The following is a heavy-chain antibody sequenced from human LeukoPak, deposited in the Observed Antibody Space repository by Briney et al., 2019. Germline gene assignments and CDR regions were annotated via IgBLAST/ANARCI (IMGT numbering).Heavy chain of an antibody. J-gene: IGHJ3*02. CDR1: GFALSKYW. D-gene: IGHD6-19*01. V-gene: IGHV3-7*01. Sequence: GGSLRLSCAASGFALSKYWMSWVRQAPGKGLEWVANIKQDESEKYYVDSVKGRFTISRDNADNSLYLQMSSLKVEDTAVYFCARYGNGEWLAHYAFDMWGQGTMVTVSS. CDR2: IKQDESEK. CDR3: ARYGNGEWLAHYAFDM.